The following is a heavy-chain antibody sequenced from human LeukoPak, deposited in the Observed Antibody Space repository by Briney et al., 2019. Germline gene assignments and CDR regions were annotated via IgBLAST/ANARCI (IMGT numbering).Heavy chain of an antibody. CDR1: GFTFSSYA. CDR3: AKPQVDTALTHAFDI. D-gene: IGHD5-18*01. Sequence: PGGSLRLSCAASGFTFSSYAMSWVRQAPGKGLEWVSAISGSGGSTYYADSVKGGFTISRDNSKNTLYLQMNSPRAEDTAVYYCAKPQVDTALTHAFDIWGQGTMVTVSS. CDR2: ISGSGGST. J-gene: IGHJ3*02. V-gene: IGHV3-23*01.